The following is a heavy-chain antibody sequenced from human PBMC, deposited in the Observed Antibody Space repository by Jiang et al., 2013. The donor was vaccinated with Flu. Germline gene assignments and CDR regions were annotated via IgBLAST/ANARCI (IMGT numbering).Heavy chain of an antibody. J-gene: IGHJ5*02. Sequence: KISCKGSGYSFTSYWIGWVRRMPGKGLEWMGIIYPGDSDTRYSPSFQGQVTISADKSISTAYLQWSSLKASDTAMYYCARLVDIVVVPEPNWFDPWGQGTLVTVSS. V-gene: IGHV5-51*01. CDR2: IYPGDSDT. CDR3: ARLVDIVVVPEPNWFDP. D-gene: IGHD2-2*03. CDR1: GYSFTSYW.